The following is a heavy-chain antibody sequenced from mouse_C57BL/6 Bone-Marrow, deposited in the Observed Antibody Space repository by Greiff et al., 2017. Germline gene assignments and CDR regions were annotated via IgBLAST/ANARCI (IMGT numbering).Heavy chain of an antibody. CDR3: ARELRQYYFDY. V-gene: IGHV1-19*01. J-gene: IGHJ2*01. D-gene: IGHD3-2*02. Sequence: EVKLQESGPVLVKPGASVKMSCKASGYTFTDYYMNWVKQSHGKSLEWIGVINPYNGGTSYNQKFKGKATLTVDKSSSTAYMELNSLTSEDSAVYYCARELRQYYFDYWGQGTTLTVSS. CDR1: GYTFTDYY. CDR2: INPYNGGT.